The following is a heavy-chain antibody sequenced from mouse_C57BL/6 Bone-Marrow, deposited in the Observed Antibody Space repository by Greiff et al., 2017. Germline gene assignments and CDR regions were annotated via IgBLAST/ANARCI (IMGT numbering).Heavy chain of an antibody. CDR2: IYPRSGNT. V-gene: IGHV1-81*01. J-gene: IGHJ2*01. CDR3: ASFYYYDSSNDY. D-gene: IGHD1-1*01. CDR1: GYTFTSYG. Sequence: VQLQQSGAELARPGASVKLSCKASGYTFTSYGISWVKPRTGQGLEWIGEIYPRSGNTYYNEKFTGKATLTADKSARTAYMGLRSLTSEDTAVYFCASFYYYDSSNDYWGQGTTLTVSS.